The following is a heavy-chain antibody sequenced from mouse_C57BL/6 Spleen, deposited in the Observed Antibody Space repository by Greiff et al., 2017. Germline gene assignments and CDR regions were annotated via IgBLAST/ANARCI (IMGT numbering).Heavy chain of an antibody. CDR3: AGELGRYFDV. CDR1: GFSLTSYG. J-gene: IGHJ1*03. V-gene: IGHV2-2*01. CDR2: IWSGGST. D-gene: IGHD4-1*01. Sequence: QVQLKQSGPGLVQPSQSLSITCTVSGFSLTSYGVHWVRQSPGKGLEWLGVIWSGGSTDYNAAFISRLSIRKDNSKCQVFFKMNSLQADDTAIYYCAGELGRYFDVWGKGTTVTVSS.